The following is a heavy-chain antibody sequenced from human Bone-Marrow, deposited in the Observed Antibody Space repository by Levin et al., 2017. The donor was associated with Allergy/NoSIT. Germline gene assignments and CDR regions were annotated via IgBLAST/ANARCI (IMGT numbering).Heavy chain of an antibody. Sequence: SETLSLTCTVSGGSISSGDYYWSWIRQPPGKGLEWSGYIYHSGNTYYNPSLKGRVTISLDTPRNQFSLKLSSVTAADTAVYYCARRMAGSAVFDYWGQGTLVTVSS. J-gene: IGHJ4*02. CDR1: GGSISSGDYY. CDR2: IYHSGNT. D-gene: IGHD5-24*01. V-gene: IGHV4-30-4*01. CDR3: ARRMAGSAVFDY.